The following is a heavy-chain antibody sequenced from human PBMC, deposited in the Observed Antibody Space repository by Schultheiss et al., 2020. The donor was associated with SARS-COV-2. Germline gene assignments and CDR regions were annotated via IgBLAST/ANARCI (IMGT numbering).Heavy chain of an antibody. V-gene: IGHV4-30-4*01. CDR2: IYHSGST. D-gene: IGHD3-3*01. J-gene: IGHJ4*02. CDR3: ARGPQYDFWSPREDY. Sequence: SETLSLTCTVSGGSISSGDYYWSWIRQPPGKGLEWIGYIYHSGSTNYNPSLKSRVTISVDTSKNQFSLKLSSVTAADTAVYYCARGPQYDFWSPREDYWGQGTLVTVSS. CDR1: GGSISSGDYY.